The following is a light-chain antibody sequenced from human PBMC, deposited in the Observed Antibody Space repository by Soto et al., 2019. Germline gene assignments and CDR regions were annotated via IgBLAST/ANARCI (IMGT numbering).Light chain of an antibody. V-gene: IGLV4-69*01. Sequence: QPVLTQSPSASASLGASVKLTCTLSSGHNSYAIAWHQQQPEKGPRYLMKLNSDGSHTKGDGIPDRFSGSSSGAERYLTISSLQSEDEADYYCQTGGTGIRVFGGGTKLTVL. J-gene: IGLJ3*02. CDR1: SGHNSYA. CDR3: QTGGTGIRV. CDR2: LNSDGSH.